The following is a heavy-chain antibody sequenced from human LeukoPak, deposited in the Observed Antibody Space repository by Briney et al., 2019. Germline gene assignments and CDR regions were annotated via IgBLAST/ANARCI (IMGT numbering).Heavy chain of an antibody. CDR2: IDAGSGNT. CDR3: ARRGVTTQYSFYAMAV. J-gene: IGHJ6*02. D-gene: IGHD2-21*02. Sequence: GASVKVSCKASGYTFTSYAVHWVRQAPGQRPEWMGWIDAGSGNTGCSQEFQGRVTITRDTSASTAYMELSSLTSEDTAVYYCARRGVTTQYSFYAMAVRGQGTTVTVSS. V-gene: IGHV1-3*01. CDR1: GYTFTSYA.